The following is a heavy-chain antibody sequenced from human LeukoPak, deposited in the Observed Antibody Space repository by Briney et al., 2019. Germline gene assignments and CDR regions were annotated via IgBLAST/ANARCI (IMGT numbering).Heavy chain of an antibody. Sequence: SETLSLTCTVSGGSIRSSSYYWGWIRQPPGKGLEWIGSIYYSGSTYYNPSLKSRVTISVDTSKNQFSLKLSSVTAADTAVYYCAREIIVATISRWFDPWGQGTLVTVSS. V-gene: IGHV4-39*02. CDR1: GGSIRSSSYY. D-gene: IGHD5-12*01. CDR2: IYYSGST. J-gene: IGHJ5*02. CDR3: AREIIVATISRWFDP.